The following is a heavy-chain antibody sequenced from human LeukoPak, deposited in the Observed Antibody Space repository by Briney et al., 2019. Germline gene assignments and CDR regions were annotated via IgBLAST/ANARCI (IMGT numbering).Heavy chain of an antibody. CDR3: TTLSFVWFGDDY. D-gene: IGHD3-10*01. J-gene: IGHJ4*02. CDR2: IKRKIEAEAT. Sequence: PGGSLRLSCAVSGFTFNNAWVNWVRQAPGKGLEWVGRIKRKIEAEATDYAAPVKGRFTISRDDSKSTLYLQMNSLKSEDTAVYYCTTLSFVWFGDDYWGQGTLVTVS. CDR1: GFTFNNAW. V-gene: IGHV3-15*01.